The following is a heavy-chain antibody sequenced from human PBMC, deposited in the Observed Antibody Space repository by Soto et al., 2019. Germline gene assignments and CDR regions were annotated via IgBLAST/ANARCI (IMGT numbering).Heavy chain of an antibody. CDR2: SYHGGST. CDR3: ARVGPWVPYYYDSSPYTFENWFEP. Sequence: PSETLSLTCTLSFYSISSGYYCGCLSKPPGKGLDWIGSSYHGGSTYYNPSLNSRVTLSIDMTNNHVSLILNSVTAADTAVYYCARVGPWVPYYYDSSPYTFENWFEPWGQGTLVTVSS. J-gene: IGHJ5*02. D-gene: IGHD3-22*01. CDR1: FYSISSGYY. V-gene: IGHV4-38-2*02.